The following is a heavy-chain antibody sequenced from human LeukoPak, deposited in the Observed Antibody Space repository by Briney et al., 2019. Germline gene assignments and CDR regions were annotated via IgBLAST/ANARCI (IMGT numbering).Heavy chain of an antibody. CDR2: INNSGRT. CDR1: GGSFSGYY. J-gene: IGHJ6*03. Sequence: PSGTLSLTCAVSGGSFSGYYWGWIRQHQGKGLEGIGEINNSGRTKYKPSLKSRVTISVHTSKNQFSLKLSSVTAADTAVYYCASAARGHNMDVWGKGTTVTISS. CDR3: ASAARGHNMDV. V-gene: IGHV4-34*01.